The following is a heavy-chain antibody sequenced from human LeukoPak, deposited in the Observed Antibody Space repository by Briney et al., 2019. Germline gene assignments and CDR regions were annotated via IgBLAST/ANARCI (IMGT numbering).Heavy chain of an antibody. CDR3: ARGGESSGWSNYGGNGVMDV. V-gene: IGHV3-13*01. Sequence: PGGSLRLSCAASGFTFSSYDMHWVRQATGKGLEWVSAIGTAGDTYYPGSVKGRFTISRENAKNSLYLQMNSLRAGDTAVYYCARGGESSGWSNYGGNGVMDVWGQGTTVTVSS. D-gene: IGHD4-23*01. J-gene: IGHJ6*02. CDR2: IGTAGDT. CDR1: GFTFSSYD.